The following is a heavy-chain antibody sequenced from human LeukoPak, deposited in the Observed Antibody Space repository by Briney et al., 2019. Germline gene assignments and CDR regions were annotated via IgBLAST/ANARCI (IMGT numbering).Heavy chain of an antibody. V-gene: IGHV3-30*04. D-gene: IGHD1-14*01. Sequence: PGGSLRLSCAASGFTFSSYAMHWVRQAPGKGLEWVAVISYDGSNKYYADSVKGRFTISRDNSKNTLYLQMNSLRAEDTAVYSCAREGRSLDAWGKGTTVTVSS. CDR3: AREGRSLDA. CDR2: ISYDGSNK. CDR1: GFTFSSYA. J-gene: IGHJ6*03.